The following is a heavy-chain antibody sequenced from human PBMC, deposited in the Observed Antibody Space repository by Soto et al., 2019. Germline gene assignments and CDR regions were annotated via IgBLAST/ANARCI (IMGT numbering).Heavy chain of an antibody. D-gene: IGHD6-6*01. CDR3: ARILMFGSSSYYYYGMDV. J-gene: IGHJ6*02. CDR1: GFSLSNARMG. V-gene: IGHV2-26*01. CDR2: IFSNDEK. Sequence: QVTLKESGPVLVKPTETLTLTCTVSGFSLSNARMGVSWIRQPPGKALEWLAHIFSNDEKSYSTSLKSRLTITKDTAKSQVVLTMTTMDAVDTATYYCARILMFGSSSYYYYGMDVWGHGTTFTVSS.